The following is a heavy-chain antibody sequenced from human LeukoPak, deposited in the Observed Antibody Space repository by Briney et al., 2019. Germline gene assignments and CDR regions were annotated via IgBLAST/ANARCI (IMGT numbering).Heavy chain of an antibody. J-gene: IGHJ3*02. CDR2: ISSSGSTI. D-gene: IGHD2-21*02. CDR1: GFTLSDYY. Sequence: GGSLRLSCAASGFTLSDYYMSWIRQAPGKGLGWGSYISSSGSTIYYADSVKGRLTISRDNAKNSLYLQMNSLRAEDTAVYYCARDSSCGGDCPDDAFDIWGQGTMVTVSS. V-gene: IGHV3-11*01. CDR3: ARDSSCGGDCPDDAFDI.